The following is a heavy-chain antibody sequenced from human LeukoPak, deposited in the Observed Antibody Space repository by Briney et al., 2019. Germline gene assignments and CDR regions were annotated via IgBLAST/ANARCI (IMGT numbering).Heavy chain of an antibody. Sequence: GGSLRLSCAASGFTFSSYWMSWVRQAPGKGLEWVANIKQDGSEKYYVDSVKGRFTISRHNAKNTVYLQMDSLRAEDTAVYYCARVVIAVAGPYYYYYYMDVWGKGTTVTVSS. CDR1: GFTFSSYW. CDR3: ARVVIAVAGPYYYYYYMDV. CDR2: IKQDGSEK. D-gene: IGHD6-19*01. J-gene: IGHJ6*03. V-gene: IGHV3-7*01.